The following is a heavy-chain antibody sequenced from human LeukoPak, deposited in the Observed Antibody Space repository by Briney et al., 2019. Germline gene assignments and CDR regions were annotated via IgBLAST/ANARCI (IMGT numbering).Heavy chain of an antibody. CDR3: ARRGYCSSTSCYEYWFDP. CDR2: IYYSGST. D-gene: IGHD2-2*01. J-gene: IGHJ5*02. V-gene: IGHV4-39*01. CDR1: GGSISSSSYY. Sequence: SETLSLTCTISGGSISSSSYYWGWIRQPPGKGLEWIGIIYYSGSTYYNPSLKSRLTLSVDTSKNQFSLKLSSVTATDTAVYYCARRGYCSSTSCYEYWFDPWGQGTLVTVSS.